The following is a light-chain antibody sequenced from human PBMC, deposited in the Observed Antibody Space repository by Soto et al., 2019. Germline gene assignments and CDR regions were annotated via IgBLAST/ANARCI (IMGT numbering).Light chain of an antibody. V-gene: IGKV2-28*01. Sequence: DIVMTQSPLSLPVTPGEPASISCRSSQSLLHSNGYNYFDWYLQKPGQSPQLLIYLGSNRASGVPDRFSGSGSGTDFTLKISSVEADDVGVYYCMEALQTPFTFGPGTKVDIK. J-gene: IGKJ3*01. CDR1: QSLLHSNGYNY. CDR2: LGS. CDR3: MEALQTPFT.